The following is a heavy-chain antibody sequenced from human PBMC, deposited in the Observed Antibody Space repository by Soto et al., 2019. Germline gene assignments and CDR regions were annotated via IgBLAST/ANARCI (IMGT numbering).Heavy chain of an antibody. CDR1: GFTFTSSA. J-gene: IGHJ4*02. CDR2: IAVGSGYT. CDR3: AADATAWQQMVPSDY. Sequence: SVKVSCKASGFTFTSSAFQWVRQARGQRLGWIGWIAVGSGYTNYAQRFQDRVTLTRDMSTATTYMELSRLTSEDTAIYYCAADATAWQQMVPSDYWGQGTLVTVSS. D-gene: IGHD2-8*01. V-gene: IGHV1-58*01.